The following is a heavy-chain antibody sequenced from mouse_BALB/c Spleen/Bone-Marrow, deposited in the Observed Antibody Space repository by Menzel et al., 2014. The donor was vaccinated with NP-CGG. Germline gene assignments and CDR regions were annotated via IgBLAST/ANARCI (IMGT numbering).Heavy chain of an antibody. J-gene: IGHJ4*01. D-gene: IGHD2-10*02. CDR2: IYPSDSYT. Sequence: QVQLQQSGAELVRPGASVKVSCKASGYTFTSYWINLVKQRPGQGLEWIGNIYPSDSYTNYNQNFKDKATLTVDKPSSTAYMQLSSPTSEDSAVYYCTRQYGNYYAMDYWGQGTSVTVSS. V-gene: IGHV1-69*02. CDR3: TRQYGNYYAMDY. CDR1: GYTFTSYW.